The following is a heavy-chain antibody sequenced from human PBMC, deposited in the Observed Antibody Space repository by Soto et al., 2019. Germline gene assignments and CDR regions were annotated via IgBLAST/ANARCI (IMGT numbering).Heavy chain of an antibody. CDR3: ARASTYYYGSGSYYKGDYFDY. CDR1: GGSFSGYY. J-gene: IGHJ4*02. D-gene: IGHD3-10*01. CDR2: INHSGSN. Sequence: SETLSLSCAVYGGSFSGYYWSWIRQPPGKGLEWIGEINHSGSNNYNPSLKSRVTISVDTSKNQFSLKLSSVTAADTAVYYCARASTYYYGSGSYYKGDYFDYWGQGTLATVSS. V-gene: IGHV4-34*01.